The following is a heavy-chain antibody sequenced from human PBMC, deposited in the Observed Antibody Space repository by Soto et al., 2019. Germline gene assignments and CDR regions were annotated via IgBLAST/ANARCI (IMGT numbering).Heavy chain of an antibody. V-gene: IGHV4-4*02. Sequence: SETLSLTCAVSGGSFTSNNWWTWVRQPPGQGLEWIGEIYRTGSTNYNPSLKSRVTISLDKSENQFSLKVTSLTAADTAVYYCASRDPGTSVDYWGQGTLDTVSS. CDR2: IYRTGST. CDR3: ASRDPGTSVDY. CDR1: GGSFTSNNW. J-gene: IGHJ4*02. D-gene: IGHD1-7*01.